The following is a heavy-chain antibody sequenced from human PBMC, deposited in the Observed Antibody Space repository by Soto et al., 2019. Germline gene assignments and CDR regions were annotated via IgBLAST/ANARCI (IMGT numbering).Heavy chain of an antibody. CDR2: ISYDGSNK. CDR1: GFTFSSFA. V-gene: IGHV3-30-3*01. Sequence: GGSLRLSCAASGFTFSSFAMNWVRQAPGKGLEWVALISYDGSNKYYTNSVKGRFTISRDGSKNALFLLMDSLGAADTAVYYCGRCTSTSCHLGSDYWGQGTLVTVSS. J-gene: IGHJ4*02. CDR3: GRCTSTSCHLGSDY. D-gene: IGHD2-2*01.